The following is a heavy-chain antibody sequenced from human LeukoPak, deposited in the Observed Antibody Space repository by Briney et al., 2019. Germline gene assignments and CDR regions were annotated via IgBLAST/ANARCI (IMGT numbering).Heavy chain of an antibody. CDR3: ARSSYSSSSSV. D-gene: IGHD6-6*01. J-gene: IGHJ3*01. CDR2: INSDGSEG. CDR1: GFTFSGFW. V-gene: IGHV3-7*03. Sequence: GGSLRLSGAVSGFTFSGFWMSWSRQAPGKGLEWVASINSDGSEGYYADVVKGRFTISRDNAKNSLYLQINSLRAEDTAVYYCARSSYSSSSSVWGQGTMVTVSS.